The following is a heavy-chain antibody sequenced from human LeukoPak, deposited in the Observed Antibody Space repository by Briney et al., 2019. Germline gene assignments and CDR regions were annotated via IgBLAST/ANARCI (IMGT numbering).Heavy chain of an antibody. CDR1: GYTFTGYY. J-gene: IGHJ5*02. CDR2: INPNSGGT. Sequence: ASVKVSCKASGYTFTGYYMHWVRQAPGQGLEWMGWINPNSGGTNYALKFQGRVTMTRDTSISTAYMELSRLRSDDTAVYYCARDQGSGWYNWFDPWGQGTLVTASS. D-gene: IGHD6-19*01. V-gene: IGHV1-2*02. CDR3: ARDQGSGWYNWFDP.